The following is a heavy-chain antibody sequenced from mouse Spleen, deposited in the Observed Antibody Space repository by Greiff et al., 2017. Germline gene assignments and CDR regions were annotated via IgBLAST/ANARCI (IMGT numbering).Heavy chain of an antibody. CDR3: ARKTIVTPFAY. V-gene: IGHV1-85*01. CDR2: IYPRDGST. Sequence: VQLQQSGPELVKPGASVKLSCKASGYTFTSYDINWVKQRPGQGLEWIGWIYPRDGSTKYNEKFKGKATLTVDTSSSTAYMELHSLTSEDSAVYFRARKTIVTPFAYWGQGTLVTVSA. CDR1: GYTFTSYD. D-gene: IGHD2-5*01. J-gene: IGHJ3*01.